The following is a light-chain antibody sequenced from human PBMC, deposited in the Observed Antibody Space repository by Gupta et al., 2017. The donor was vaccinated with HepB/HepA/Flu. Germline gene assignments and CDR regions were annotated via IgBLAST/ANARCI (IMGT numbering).Light chain of an antibody. V-gene: IGLV1-44*01. J-gene: IGLJ3*02. Sequence: QSVLTQPPSASGPPVPRVTISCSGSSSNIGSNTVNWYQQLPGTAPKLLIYYNDQRPSGVPDRFSGSKSGTSASLAISGLQSEDEADYYCAAWDDSLNGPVFGGGTKLTVL. CDR1: SSNIGSNT. CDR2: YND. CDR3: AAWDDSLNGPV.